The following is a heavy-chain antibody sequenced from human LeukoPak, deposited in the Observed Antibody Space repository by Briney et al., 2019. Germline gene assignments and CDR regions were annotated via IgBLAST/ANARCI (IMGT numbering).Heavy chain of an antibody. D-gene: IGHD5-18*01. CDR1: GFTFSSYA. V-gene: IGHV3-23*01. J-gene: IGHJ4*02. CDR2: ITSSGAAT. Sequence: GGSLRLSCAASGFTFSSYAMSWVRQAPGKGLEWVSSITSSGAATYYADSVKGRFTISRDNSDNTLYLQMNSLRAEDTAVYYCARADVDTAMVTDYSGQGTLVTVSS. CDR3: ARADVDTAMVTDY.